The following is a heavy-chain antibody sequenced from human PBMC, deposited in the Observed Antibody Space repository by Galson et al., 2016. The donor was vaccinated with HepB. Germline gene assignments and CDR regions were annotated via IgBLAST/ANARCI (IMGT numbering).Heavy chain of an antibody. J-gene: IGHJ4*02. D-gene: IGHD6-19*01. V-gene: IGHV3-30*03. Sequence: LRLSCAASGFSFSIYGMHWVRQAPGKGLEWAAVISYDGSNKYYADSVKGRFTISRDSSQNTLYLQMNSLRTEDTAVYFCARKSMAGPRSYFDYWGQGTLVTVSS. CDR2: ISYDGSNK. CDR1: GFSFSIYG. CDR3: ARKSMAGPRSYFDY.